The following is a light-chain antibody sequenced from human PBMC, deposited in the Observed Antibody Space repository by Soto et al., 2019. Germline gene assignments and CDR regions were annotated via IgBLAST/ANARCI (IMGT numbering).Light chain of an antibody. J-gene: IGKJ1*01. CDR2: DAS. CDR3: QQYSSYSPWT. CDR1: QSISNW. V-gene: IGKV1-5*01. Sequence: DIQMTQSPSTLSASVGDIVIITCRASQSISNWLAWYQQKPGMAPKLLIYDASNLESGVPSRFSGSGSGTEFTLTISSLQPDDFATYYCQQYSSYSPWTFCQGTRVEIK.